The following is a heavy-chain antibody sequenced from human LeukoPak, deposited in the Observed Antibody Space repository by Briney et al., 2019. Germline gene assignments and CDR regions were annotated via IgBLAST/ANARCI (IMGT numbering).Heavy chain of an antibody. CDR1: GYTFSGYG. Sequence: ASVKVSCKASGYTFSGYGISWVRQAPGQGLEWMGWIGPNNGNTNYAQNLQGRVTMTTDTSTGTAYMELRSLRSDDTAVYYCARDSGGRGHFDFWGQGTLVTVSS. D-gene: IGHD3-16*01. CDR2: IGPNNGNT. J-gene: IGHJ4*02. V-gene: IGHV1-18*01. CDR3: ARDSGGRGHFDF.